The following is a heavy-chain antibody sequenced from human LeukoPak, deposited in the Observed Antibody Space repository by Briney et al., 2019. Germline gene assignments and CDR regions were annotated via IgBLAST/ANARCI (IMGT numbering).Heavy chain of an antibody. CDR1: GDTVSNKRSA. V-gene: IGHV6-1*01. CDR2: TYYRSKWYN. Sequence: PSQTLSLTCAISGDTVSNKRSAWNWIRQSPSRGLEWLGRTYYRSKWYNDYAVSVKSRITINPDTSKNQFSLQLSSVTAADTAVYYCARELSSSDWFGYWGQGALVTVSS. D-gene: IGHD6-6*01. CDR3: ARELSSSDWFGY. J-gene: IGHJ4*02.